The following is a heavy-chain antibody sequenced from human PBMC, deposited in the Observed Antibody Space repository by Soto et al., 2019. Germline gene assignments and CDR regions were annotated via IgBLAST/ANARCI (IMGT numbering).Heavy chain of an antibody. D-gene: IGHD3-10*01. CDR3: ARGYYYGSGRPTPGGMDV. V-gene: IGHV1-18*01. Sequence: ASVAVSCKASGYTFTSYGISWVRQAPGQGLEWMGWISTYTGNTNYAQKLQGRVTMTTDTSTSTAYMELRSLRSDDTAVYYCARGYYYGSGRPTPGGMDVWGQGTTVTVSS. CDR1: GYTFTSYG. J-gene: IGHJ6*02. CDR2: ISTYTGNT.